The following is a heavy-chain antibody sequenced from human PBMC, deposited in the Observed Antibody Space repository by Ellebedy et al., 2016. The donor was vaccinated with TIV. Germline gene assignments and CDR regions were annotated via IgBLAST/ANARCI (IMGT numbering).Heavy chain of an antibody. V-gene: IGHV1-3*01. CDR2: INVGGGDT. Sequence: ASVKVSCXASGYSSTRYFTHWVRQAPGQRPEWMGWINVGGGDTAYSKKLQGRVTITRDTSARTVYMELSSLTSEDTAMYFCARVDGWGQGTLVTVSS. CDR1: GYSSTRYF. CDR3: ARVDG. J-gene: IGHJ4*02. D-gene: IGHD2-2*03.